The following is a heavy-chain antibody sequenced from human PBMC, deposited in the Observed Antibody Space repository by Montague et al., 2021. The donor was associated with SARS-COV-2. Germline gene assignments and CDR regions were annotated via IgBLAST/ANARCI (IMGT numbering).Heavy chain of an antibody. CDR1: GGSFTDYY. CDR3: ARGQVSVYGVLIMLLAAGPFDV. CDR2: VDHRGSA. V-gene: IGHV4-34*01. D-gene: IGHD3-3*01. Sequence: SETLSLTCAVYGGSFTDYYWTWIRQAPGKGLEWIGEVDHRGSASYSPSLKGRVSISVDRSKNQFSLNLRSVTAADTAAYYCARGQVSVYGVLIMLLAAGPFDVWGRGTMVLVSP. J-gene: IGHJ3*01.